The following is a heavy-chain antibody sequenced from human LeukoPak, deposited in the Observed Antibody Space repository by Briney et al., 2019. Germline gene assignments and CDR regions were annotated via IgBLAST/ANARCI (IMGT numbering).Heavy chain of an antibody. CDR1: GYTFTDYY. J-gene: IGHJ4*02. D-gene: IGHD1-26*01. CDR2: INPKTGVT. CDR3: ARDLAMYSPDLDY. V-gene: IGHV1-2*02. Sequence: ASVHVSCKASGYTFTDYYLHWVRQAPGHGLEWMGWINPKTGVTKYAQNFQGRVTMTRDTSINTAYMEVSRLRSDDTAVFYCARDLAMYSPDLDYWGQGTLVTVSS.